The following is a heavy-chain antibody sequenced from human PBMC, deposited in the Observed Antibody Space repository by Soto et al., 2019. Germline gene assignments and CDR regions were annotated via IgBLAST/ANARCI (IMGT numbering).Heavy chain of an antibody. J-gene: IGHJ4*02. V-gene: IGHV4-30-4*01. D-gene: IGHD3-10*01. Sequence: QVQLQESGPGLVKPSQTLSLTCTVSGGSISSGDYYWSWIRQPPGKGLEWIGYIYYSGSTYYNPSLKSRVTLSVDASKNQFSLKLSSVTAADTAVYYCARVGITMVRGVMGEVQRGYWGQGTLVTVSS. CDR1: GGSISSGDYY. CDR2: IYYSGST. CDR3: ARVGITMVRGVMGEVQRGY.